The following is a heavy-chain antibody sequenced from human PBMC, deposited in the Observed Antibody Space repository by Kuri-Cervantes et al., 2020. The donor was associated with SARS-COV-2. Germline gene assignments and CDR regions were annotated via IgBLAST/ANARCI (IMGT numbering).Heavy chain of an antibody. V-gene: IGHV4-59*08. D-gene: IGHD3-22*01. CDR2: IYYSGST. CDR1: GGSISSHY. Sequence: SETLSLTCTVSGGSISSHYWSWIRQPPGKGLEWIGYIYYSGSTNYNPSLKSRVTISVDTSKNQFSLKLSSVTAADTAVYYCARLLYDSSGDGVGEKYYYYMDVWGKGTTVTVSS. CDR3: ARLLYDSSGDGVGEKYYYYMDV. J-gene: IGHJ6*03.